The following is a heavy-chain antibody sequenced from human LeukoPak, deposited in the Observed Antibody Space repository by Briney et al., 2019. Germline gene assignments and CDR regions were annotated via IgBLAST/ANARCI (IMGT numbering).Heavy chain of an antibody. J-gene: IGHJ3*02. V-gene: IGHV3-48*03. D-gene: IGHD3/OR15-3a*01. CDR1: GFTFSSHA. CDR3: AKDGPGAFDI. CDR2: ISSSGGML. Sequence: GGSLRLSCVPSGFTFSSHAMSWVRQAPGKGLEWVSYISSSGGMLHYADSVEGRFTISRDNAKNSLYLQMNSLRAEDMALYFCAKDGPGAFDIWGQGTMVTVSS.